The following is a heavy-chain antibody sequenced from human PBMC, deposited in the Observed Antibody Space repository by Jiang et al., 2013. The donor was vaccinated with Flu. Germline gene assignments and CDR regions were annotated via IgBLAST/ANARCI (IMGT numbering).Heavy chain of an antibody. V-gene: IGHV4-39*01. J-gene: IGHJ2*01. CDR1: SISSSSYY. CDR3: ARMVRGVIIADWYFDL. D-gene: IGHD3-10*01. CDR2: IYYSGST. Sequence: SISSSSYYWGWIRQPPGKGLEWIGSIYYSGSTYYNPSLKSRVTISVDTSKNQFSLKLSSVTAADTAVYYCARMVRGVIIADWYFDLWGRGTLVTVSS.